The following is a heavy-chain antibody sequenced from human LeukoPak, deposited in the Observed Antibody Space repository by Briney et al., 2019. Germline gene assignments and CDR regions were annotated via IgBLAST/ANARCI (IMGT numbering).Heavy chain of an antibody. J-gene: IGHJ4*02. CDR3: ARPATLYSSALATFDY. CDR1: GYTFTGYY. Sequence: ASVKVSCKASGYTFTGYYMHWVRQAPGQGLEWMGWINPNSGGTNYAQKFQGRVTMTRDTSISTAYMELSSLRSEDTAVYYCARPATLYSSALATFDYWGQGTLVTVSS. CDR2: INPNSGGT. D-gene: IGHD6-19*01. V-gene: IGHV1-2*02.